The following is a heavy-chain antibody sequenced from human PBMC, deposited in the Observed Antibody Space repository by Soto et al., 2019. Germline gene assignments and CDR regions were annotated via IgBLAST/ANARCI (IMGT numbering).Heavy chain of an antibody. CDR1: GFTFSSYA. V-gene: IGHV3-30-3*01. D-gene: IGHD3-9*01. CDR2: ISYDGSNK. CDR3: ARDTNYDILTGYPPGDAFDI. Sequence: LRLSCAASGFTFSSYAMHWVRQAPGKGLEWVAVISYDGSNKYYADSVKGRFTISRDNSKNTLYLQMNSLRAEDTAVYYCARDTNYDILTGYPPGDAFDIWGQGTMVTVSS. J-gene: IGHJ3*02.